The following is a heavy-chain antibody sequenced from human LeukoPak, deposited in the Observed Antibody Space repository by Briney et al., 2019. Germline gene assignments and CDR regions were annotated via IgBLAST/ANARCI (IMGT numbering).Heavy chain of an antibody. Sequence: GESLKISCKGSGYSFTSYWIGWVRQMPGKGLEWIGIIFPDDSETKYGPSFQGQVTISADRSTSTAYLQWSSLKASDTAMYYCARPGYMSEWGSVYYWGQGTLVTVSS. CDR3: ARPGYMSEWGSVYY. CDR1: GYSFTSYW. V-gene: IGHV5-51*01. CDR2: IFPDDSET. J-gene: IGHJ4*01. D-gene: IGHD1-26*01.